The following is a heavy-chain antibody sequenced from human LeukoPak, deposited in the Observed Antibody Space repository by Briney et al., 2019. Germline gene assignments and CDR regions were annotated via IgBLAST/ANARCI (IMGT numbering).Heavy chain of an antibody. CDR3: ARVSCGGDCIYAPFDY. Sequence: GGSLRLSCAASGFIFSSYGMNWVRQAPGKGLEWVSYISSSSSSIYYADSVKGRFTISRDNAKNSLYLQMNSLRAEDTAVYYCARVSCGGDCIYAPFDYWGQGTLVTVSS. CDR2: ISSSSSSI. V-gene: IGHV3-48*01. D-gene: IGHD2-21*02. CDR1: GFIFSSYG. J-gene: IGHJ4*02.